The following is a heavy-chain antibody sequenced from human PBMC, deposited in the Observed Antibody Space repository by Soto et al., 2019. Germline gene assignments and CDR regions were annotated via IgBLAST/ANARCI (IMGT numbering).Heavy chain of an antibody. J-gene: IGHJ4*02. Sequence: GWSLRLSCAASGFTFSSYWMSWVRQAPGKGLEWVANIKQDGSEKYYVDSVKGRFTISRDNAKNSLYLQMNSLRAEDTAVYYCAREGEAVASPINYWGQGTLVTVSA. CDR1: GFTFSSYW. D-gene: IGHD6-19*01. V-gene: IGHV3-7*03. CDR3: AREGEAVASPINY. CDR2: IKQDGSEK.